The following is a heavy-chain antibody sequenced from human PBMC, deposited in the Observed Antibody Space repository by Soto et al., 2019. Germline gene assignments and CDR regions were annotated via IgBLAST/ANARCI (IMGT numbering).Heavy chain of an antibody. CDR3: AKDFYDFWRGYSPPDYYYYYGMYV. D-gene: IGHD3-3*01. V-gene: IGHV3-30*18. Sequence: QVQLVESGGGVVQPGRSLRLSCAASGFTFSSYGMHWVRQAPGKGLEWVAVISYDGSNKYYADSVKGRFTISRDNSKNTLYLQMNSLRAEDTAVYYCAKDFYDFWRGYSPPDYYYYYGMYVWGQGTTVTVSS. CDR1: GFTFSSYG. CDR2: ISYDGSNK. J-gene: IGHJ6*02.